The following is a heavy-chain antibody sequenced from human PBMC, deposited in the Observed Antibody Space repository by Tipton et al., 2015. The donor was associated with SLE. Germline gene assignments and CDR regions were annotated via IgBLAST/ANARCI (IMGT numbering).Heavy chain of an antibody. D-gene: IGHD3-9*01. V-gene: IGHV4-4*07. CDR3: ARVWLNNAFDI. CDR1: GVSISSSY. CDR2: IYTSGAT. Sequence: LRLSCNVSGVSISSSYWSWIRQPAGKGLEWIGRIYTSGATDDNPSLNSRVTMSVDMSKNQIFLKMTSVTAADSAVYFCARVWLNNAFDIWGQGTRVTVSS. J-gene: IGHJ3*02.